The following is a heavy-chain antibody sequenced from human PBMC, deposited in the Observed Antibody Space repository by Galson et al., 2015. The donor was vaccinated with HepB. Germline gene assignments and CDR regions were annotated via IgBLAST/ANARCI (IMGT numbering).Heavy chain of an antibody. CDR3: ARTGDDY. Sequence: SLRLSCAASGFTFSIYWMTWVRQAPGKGLEWVANIKQDGSEKYYVDSVKGRFTISRDNAKKLLYLQINSLRAEDTAVYYCARTGDDYWGQGTLVTVSS. D-gene: IGHD7-27*01. CDR1: GFTFSIYW. CDR2: IKQDGSEK. V-gene: IGHV3-7*01. J-gene: IGHJ4*02.